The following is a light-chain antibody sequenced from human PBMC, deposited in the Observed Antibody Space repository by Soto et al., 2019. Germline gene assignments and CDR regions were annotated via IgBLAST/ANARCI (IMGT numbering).Light chain of an antibody. Sequence: EIGLTQSPATLSLSPGDRATLSCRASQSVSRYLAWYQQKPGQAPRLLIHDTSTRATGVPDTFSGSGSGTEFTLTISSLETEDSAMYYCQQRFSWPPTFGGGTHVENK. CDR2: DTS. CDR3: QQRFSWPPT. J-gene: IGKJ4*01. CDR1: QSVSRY. V-gene: IGKV3-11*01.